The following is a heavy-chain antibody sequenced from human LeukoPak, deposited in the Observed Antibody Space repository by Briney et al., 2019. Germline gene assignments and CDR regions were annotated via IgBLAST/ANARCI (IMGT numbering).Heavy chain of an antibody. J-gene: IGHJ4*02. V-gene: IGHV3-23*01. CDR3: ARTYDILTGYYFDY. D-gene: IGHD3-9*01. Sequence: GGSLRLSCAASGFTFSSYAMSWVRQAPGKGLEWVSAISGSGGSTYYADSVKGRFTISRDNSKNTLYLQMNSLRAEDTAVYYCARTYDILTGYYFDYWGQGTLVTVSS. CDR1: GFTFSSYA. CDR2: ISGSGGST.